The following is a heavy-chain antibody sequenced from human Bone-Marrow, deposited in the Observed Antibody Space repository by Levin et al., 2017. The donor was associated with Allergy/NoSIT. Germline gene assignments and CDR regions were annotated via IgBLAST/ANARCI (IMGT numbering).Heavy chain of an antibody. CDR1: GGSLTPYY. CDR2: VHYSGST. J-gene: IGHJ5*02. V-gene: IGHV4-59*01. CDR3: ARIVWHEGSNWFDP. D-gene: IGHD2-15*01. Sequence: ASETLSLTCTVSGGSLTPYYWSWIRQPPGKGLEWIGNVHYSGSTNYNPSLKSRLTMSVDTSENQFFLGLGSVTAADPSLYYWARIVWHEGSNWFDPWGQGTLVTVSS.